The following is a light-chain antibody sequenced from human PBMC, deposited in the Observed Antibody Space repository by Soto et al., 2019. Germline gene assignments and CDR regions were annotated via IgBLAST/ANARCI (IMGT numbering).Light chain of an antibody. V-gene: IGLV1-44*01. J-gene: IGLJ2*01. CDR2: SNN. CDR1: SSNIGSNT. CDR3: AASGDSLNGPV. Sequence: QLVLTQPPSASGTPGQRVTISCSGSSSNIGSNTVNWYQQLPGTAPKLLIYSNNQRPSGVPDRFSGSKSGTSASLAISGLQSEDEADYYCAASGDSLNGPVFGGGTKLTVL.